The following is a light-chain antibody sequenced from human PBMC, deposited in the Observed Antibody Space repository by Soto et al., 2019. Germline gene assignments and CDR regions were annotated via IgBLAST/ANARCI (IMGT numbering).Light chain of an antibody. CDR1: QGISNY. CDR2: DAS. CDR3: QKYNSASWT. J-gene: IGKJ1*01. V-gene: IGKV1-27*01. Sequence: DIQMTQSPSSLSAPVGDRATITGKASQGISNYLAWYQQKPGKVPKLLIYDASTLQSGVPSRFSGSGSGTDFTLTISSLQPEDVATYYCQKYNSASWTFGQGTKVEIK.